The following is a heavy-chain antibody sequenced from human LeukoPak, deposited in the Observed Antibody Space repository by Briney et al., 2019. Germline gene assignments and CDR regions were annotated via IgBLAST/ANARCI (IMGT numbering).Heavy chain of an antibody. CDR1: GGSISSGDYY. CDR3: AREPLVVPAAISYYGMDV. Sequence: SETLSLTCTVSGGSISSGDYYWSWLRQPPGRGLEWIGYIYYSGSTYYNPSLKSRVTISVDTSKNQFSLKLSSVTAADTAVYYCAREPLVVPAAISYYGMDVWGQGTTVTVSS. CDR2: IYYSGST. D-gene: IGHD2-2*01. J-gene: IGHJ6*02. V-gene: IGHV4-30-4*01.